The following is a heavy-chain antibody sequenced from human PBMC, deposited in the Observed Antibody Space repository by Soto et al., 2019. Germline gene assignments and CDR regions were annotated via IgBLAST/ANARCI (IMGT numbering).Heavy chain of an antibody. CDR2: IWYDGSDK. J-gene: IGHJ3*02. CDR1: GFTLSSNG. D-gene: IGHD4-4*01. CDR3: ARDRYPNYPPDAFDI. Sequence: QVQLVESGGGVVQPGKSLRLSCAASGFTLSSNGMHWVRQAPGKGLEWVAFIWYDGSDKYYADSVKGRFTISGDNSKNTLYLQMNSLRAEDTAVYYCARDRYPNYPPDAFDIWGQGTLVTVSS. V-gene: IGHV3-33*01.